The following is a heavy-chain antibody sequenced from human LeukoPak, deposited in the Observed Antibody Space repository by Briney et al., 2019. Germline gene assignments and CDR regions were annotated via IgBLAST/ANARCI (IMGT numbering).Heavy chain of an antibody. V-gene: IGHV3-74*01. CDR3: SRGTYPYSSDT. CDR1: GFTFSSYW. CDR2: TNGDGSRT. Sequence: PGGSLRLSCAASGFTFSSYWMHWVRQAPGKGLLWISHTNGDGSRTGYADSVKGRFTISRDNAKNILYLQMNSLRAEDTAVYYCSRGTYPYSSDTWGQGALVTVSS. J-gene: IGHJ5*02. D-gene: IGHD3-10*01.